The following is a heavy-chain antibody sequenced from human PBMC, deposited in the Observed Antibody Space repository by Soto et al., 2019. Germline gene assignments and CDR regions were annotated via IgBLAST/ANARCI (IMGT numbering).Heavy chain of an antibody. CDR1: GFVFSVYG. Sequence: QVQLVESGGGVVQPGKSLRLSCAASGFVFSVYGMHWVRQAPGKGLEWVAVISYDGSNKYYADSVKGRFTISRDNSKNTLFLQMNSLKPEDTAVYYCAKVGDGSFPQYQDNWGQGTLVTVSS. V-gene: IGHV3-30*18. CDR3: AKVGDGSFPQYQDN. D-gene: IGHD2-15*01. CDR2: ISYDGSNK. J-gene: IGHJ4*02.